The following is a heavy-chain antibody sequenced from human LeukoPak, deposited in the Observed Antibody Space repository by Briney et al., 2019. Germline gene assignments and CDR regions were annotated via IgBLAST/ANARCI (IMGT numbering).Heavy chain of an antibody. D-gene: IGHD2-8*01. CDR3: ARGLVVLMVYAMDYYYGMDV. CDR2: INPSGGST. J-gene: IGHJ6*02. CDR1: GYTFTSYY. Sequence: ASVKVSCKASGYTFTSYYMHWVRQAPGQGLEWMGIINPSGGSTSYAQKFQGRVTMTRDTSTSTVYMELSSLRSEDTAVYYCARGLVVLMVYAMDYYYGMDVWGQGTTVTVSS. V-gene: IGHV1-46*01.